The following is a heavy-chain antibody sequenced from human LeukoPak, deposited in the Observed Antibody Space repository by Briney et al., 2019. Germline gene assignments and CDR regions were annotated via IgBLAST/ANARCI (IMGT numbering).Heavy chain of an antibody. V-gene: IGHV1-58*01. CDR2: IVVGSGNT. CDR1: GFTFTSSA. Sequence: SVKVSCKASGFTFTSSAVQWVRQARGQRLEWIGWIVVGSGNTNYAQKFQERVTITRDMSTSTAYMELSSLRSEDTAVYYCARGPLGGRGIQLWLSYWGQGTLVTVSS. J-gene: IGHJ4*02. CDR3: ARGPLGGRGIQLWLSY. D-gene: IGHD5-18*01.